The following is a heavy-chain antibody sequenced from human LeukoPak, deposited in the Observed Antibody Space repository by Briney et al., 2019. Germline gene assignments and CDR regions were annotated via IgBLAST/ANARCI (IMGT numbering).Heavy chain of an antibody. CDR1: GFTFSSYA. J-gene: IGHJ6*03. D-gene: IGHD5-18*01. Sequence: GWSLRVSCAASGFTFSSYAMSWVRQAPGKGLEWVSAISGSGGSTYYADSVKSRFTISRDNSKNTLYLQMNSLRAEDTAVYYCVVTVTYYYYYYMDVWGKGTTLPVSS. CDR2: ISGSGGST. CDR3: VVTVTYYYYYYMDV. V-gene: IGHV3-23*01.